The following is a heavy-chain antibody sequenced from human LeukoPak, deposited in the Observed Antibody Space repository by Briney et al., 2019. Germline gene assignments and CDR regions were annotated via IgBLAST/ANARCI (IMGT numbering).Heavy chain of an antibody. D-gene: IGHD2-2*02. J-gene: IGHJ4*02. Sequence: SETLSLTCAVYGGSFSGYYWSWIRQPPGKGLEWIGEINHSGSTNYNPSLKGRVTISVDTSKNQFSLKLSSVTAADTAVYYCARAYCSSTSCYKRRVIDYFDYWGQGTLVTVSS. CDR1: GGSFSGYY. CDR2: INHSGST. V-gene: IGHV4-34*01. CDR3: ARAYCSSTSCYKRRVIDYFDY.